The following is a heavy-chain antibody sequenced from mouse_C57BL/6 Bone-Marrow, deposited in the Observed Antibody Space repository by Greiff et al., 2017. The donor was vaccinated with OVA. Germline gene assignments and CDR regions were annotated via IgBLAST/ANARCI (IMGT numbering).Heavy chain of an antibody. Sequence: VQLQQSGPELVKPGASVKISCKASGYAFSSSWMNWVKQRPGKGLEWIGRIYPGDGDTNYNGKFKGKATLTADKSSSTAYLQLSSLTSEDSAVYFWARSNYPAWFAYWGQGTLVTGSA. CDR1: GYAFSSSW. CDR2: IYPGDGDT. CDR3: ARSNYPAWFAY. J-gene: IGHJ3*01. D-gene: IGHD2-5*01. V-gene: IGHV1-82*01.